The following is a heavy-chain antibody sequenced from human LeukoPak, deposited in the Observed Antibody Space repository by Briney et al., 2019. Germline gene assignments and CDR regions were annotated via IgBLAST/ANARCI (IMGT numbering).Heavy chain of an antibody. V-gene: IGHV3-33*01. D-gene: IGHD3-10*01. CDR1: GFTFSSHG. J-gene: IGHJ6*04. CDR3: ARDGQGLLWFGDIYYGMDV. CDR2: IWYDGSNK. Sequence: PGGSLRLSCAASGFTFSSHGMHWVRQAPGKGLEWVAVIWYDGSNKYYADSVKGRFTISRDNSKNTLYLQMNSLRAEDTAVYYCARDGQGLLWFGDIYYGMDVWGKGTTVTVSS.